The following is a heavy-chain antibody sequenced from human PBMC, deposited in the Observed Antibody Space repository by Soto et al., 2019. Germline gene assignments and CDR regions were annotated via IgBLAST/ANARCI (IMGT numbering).Heavy chain of an antibody. CDR2: ISGSGGST. CDR3: AKGSAGSGYYYYYYGMDV. J-gene: IGHJ6*02. Sequence: GGSLRLSCAASGFTFSSYAMSWVRQAPGKGLEWASAISGSGGSTYYADSVKGRFTISRDNSKNTLYLQMNSLRAEDTAVYYCAKGSAGSGYYYYYYGMDVWGQGTTVTVSS. D-gene: IGHD3-22*01. V-gene: IGHV3-23*01. CDR1: GFTFSSYA.